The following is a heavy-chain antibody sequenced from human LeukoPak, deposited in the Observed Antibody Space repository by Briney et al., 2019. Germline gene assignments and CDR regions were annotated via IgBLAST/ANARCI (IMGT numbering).Heavy chain of an antibody. CDR3: ARDLAVSGELLQVY. D-gene: IGHD1-26*01. V-gene: IGHV1-2*02. J-gene: IGHJ4*02. CDR1: GYTFTGYY. CDR2: INPNSGGT. Sequence: ASVKVSCKASGYTFTGYYMHWVRQAPGQGLEWMGWINPNSGGTSYAQKFQGRVTMTRDTSISTAYMELSRLRSDDTAVYYCARDLAVSGELLQVYWGQGTLVTVSS.